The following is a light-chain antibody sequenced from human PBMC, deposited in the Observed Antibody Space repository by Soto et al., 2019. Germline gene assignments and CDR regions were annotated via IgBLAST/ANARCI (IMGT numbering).Light chain of an antibody. V-gene: IGKV4-1*01. CDR1: QSVLHRSNGNSY. Sequence: DIVMTQSPDFLAVSLGERATIKCRSSQSVLHRSNGNSYVAWYQQKPGQPPKLLIYWSSTRESGVPDRFSGSGSGKDFTLTVNSLQAEDAAVYYCQQYQSIHFTFGPGTKVHI. CDR2: WSS. CDR3: QQYQSIHFT. J-gene: IGKJ3*01.